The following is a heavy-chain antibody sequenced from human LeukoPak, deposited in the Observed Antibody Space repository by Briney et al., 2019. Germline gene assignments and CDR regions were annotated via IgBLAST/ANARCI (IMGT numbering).Heavy chain of an antibody. CDR3: ARHPFATPFDY. CDR2: IYYSGDS. Sequence: SETLSLTCTVSGGSISGFYLSWIRQPPGKGLEWIGYIYYSGDSNYNPSLKSRVTMSLDTSKNQLSLRLRSVTAADTAVYYCARHPFATPFDYWGRGTLVTVSS. J-gene: IGHJ4*02. CDR1: GGSISGFY. D-gene: IGHD2-15*01. V-gene: IGHV4-59*08.